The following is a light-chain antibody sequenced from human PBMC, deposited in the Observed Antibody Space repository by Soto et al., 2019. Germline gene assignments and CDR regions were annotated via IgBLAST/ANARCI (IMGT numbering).Light chain of an antibody. CDR1: QSVSSY. CDR2: DAS. J-gene: IGKJ1*01. Sequence: EIVLTQSLATLSLSPGERATLSCRASQSVSSYLAWYQQKPGQAPRLLIYDASNRATGIPARFSGSGSGTDLTLTISSLEPEDFAVYYCQQRSNWPWTFGQGTKVDI. CDR3: QQRSNWPWT. V-gene: IGKV3-11*01.